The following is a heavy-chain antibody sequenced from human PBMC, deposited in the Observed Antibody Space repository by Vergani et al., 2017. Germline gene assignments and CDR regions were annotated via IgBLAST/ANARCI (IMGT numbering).Heavy chain of an antibody. CDR2: IYPGDSDT. D-gene: IGHD2-2*01. CDR3: ARRGRYCSSTSCYMDV. J-gene: IGHJ6*03. Sequence: EVQLVQSGAEVKKPGESLKISCKGSGYSFTSYWIGWVRQMPGKGLEWMGIIYPGDSDTRYSPSFQGQVTISADKSNSTAYLQWSSLKASDTAMYYCARRGRYCSSTSCYMDVWGKGTTVTVSS. V-gene: IGHV5-51*01. CDR1: GYSFTSYW.